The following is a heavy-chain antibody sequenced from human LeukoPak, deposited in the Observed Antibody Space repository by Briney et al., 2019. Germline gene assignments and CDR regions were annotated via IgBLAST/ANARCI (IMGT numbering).Heavy chain of an antibody. CDR2: ITPSDGA. CDR3: ARDRYGDGFAHFDY. J-gene: IGHJ4*02. CDR1: GYTFTAYA. Sequence: ASVKVSCKASGYTFTAYAMHWVRQAPGQGLEWMGWITPSDGANYAQKFQGRVTMTRGTSMSTAYMDLNRLTSDDTAVYFCARDRYGDGFAHFDYWGQGTLVTVSS. D-gene: IGHD5-24*01. V-gene: IGHV1-2*02.